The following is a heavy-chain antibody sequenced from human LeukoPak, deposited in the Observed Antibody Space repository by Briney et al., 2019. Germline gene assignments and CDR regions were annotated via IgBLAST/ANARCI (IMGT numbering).Heavy chain of an antibody. D-gene: IGHD1-26*01. V-gene: IGHV3-48*02. J-gene: IGHJ6*02. CDR1: GFTFSTCS. CDR2: ISGSSKII. Sequence: HPGGSLRLSCAASGFTFSTCSMFWVRQAPGKGLEWISYISGSSKIIHWAESLKGRFTISRDNAKNSLYLQMNSLRDEDTAVYYCARDYSSSGSFFGYYYGMDVWGQGTTVTVSS. CDR3: ARDYSSSGSFFGYYYGMDV.